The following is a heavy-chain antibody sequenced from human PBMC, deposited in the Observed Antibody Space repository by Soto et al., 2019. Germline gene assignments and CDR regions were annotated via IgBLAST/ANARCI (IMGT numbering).Heavy chain of an antibody. CDR2: IYYSGST. V-gene: IGHV4-39*01. CDR3: ARGRVVVAAPHNPQPYYYYYGMDV. D-gene: IGHD2-15*01. CDR1: GGSISSSSYY. J-gene: IGHJ6*02. Sequence: SETLSLTCTVSGGSISSSSYYWGWIRQPPGKGPEWIGSIYYSGSTYYNPSLKSRVTISVDTSKNQFSLKLSSVTAADTAVYYCARGRVVVAAPHNPQPYYYYYGMDVWGQGTTVTVSS.